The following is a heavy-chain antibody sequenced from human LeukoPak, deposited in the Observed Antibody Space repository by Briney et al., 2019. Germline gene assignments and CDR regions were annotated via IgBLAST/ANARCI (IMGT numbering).Heavy chain of an antibody. CDR1: GFTFGSYS. Sequence: GGSLRLSCAASGFTFGSYSMNWVRQAPGKGLEWVSSISSSSSYIYYADSVKGRFTISRDNAKNSLYLQMNSLRAEDTAVYYCARDRGYSYGRGFDYWGQGTLVTVSS. V-gene: IGHV3-21*01. D-gene: IGHD5-18*01. CDR3: ARDRGYSYGRGFDY. J-gene: IGHJ4*02. CDR2: ISSSSSYI.